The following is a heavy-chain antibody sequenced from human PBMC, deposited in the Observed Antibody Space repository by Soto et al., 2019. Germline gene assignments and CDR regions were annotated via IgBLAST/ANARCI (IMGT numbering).Heavy chain of an antibody. J-gene: IGHJ4*02. CDR3: ARDRYYGSGKAFDY. Sequence: GGSLRLSCAASGFTFSSYGMHWVRQAPGKGLEWVAVIWYDGSSKYYADSVKGRFTISRDNSKNTLYLQMNSLRAEDTAVYYCARDRYYGSGKAFDYWGQGTLVTVSS. D-gene: IGHD3-10*01. CDR1: GFTFSSYG. CDR2: IWYDGSSK. V-gene: IGHV3-33*01.